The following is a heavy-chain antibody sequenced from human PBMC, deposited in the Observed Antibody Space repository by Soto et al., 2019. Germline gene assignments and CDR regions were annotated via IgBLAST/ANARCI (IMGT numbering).Heavy chain of an antibody. D-gene: IGHD6-19*01. CDR1: GFTFSSYG. CDR3: AKDTIAVAPTFDY. V-gene: IGHV3-30*18. J-gene: IGHJ4*02. CDR2: ISYDGSNK. Sequence: QVQLVESGGGVVQPGRSLRLSCAASGFTFSSYGMHWVRQAPGKGLEWVAVISYDGSNKYYADSVKGRFTISRDNSKNTLYLQMTSLRAEDTAVYYCAKDTIAVAPTFDYWGQGTLVTVSS.